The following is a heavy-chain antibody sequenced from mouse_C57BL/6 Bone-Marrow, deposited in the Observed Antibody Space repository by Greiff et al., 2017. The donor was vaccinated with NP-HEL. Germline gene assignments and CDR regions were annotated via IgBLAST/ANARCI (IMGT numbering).Heavy chain of an antibody. V-gene: IGHV1-82*01. J-gene: IGHJ3*01. CDR1: GYAFSSSW. CDR3: ARDGYYEFDY. CDR2: IYPGDGDT. Sequence: VQLQQSGPELVKPGASVKISCKASGYAFSSSWMNWVKQRPGKGLEWIGRIYPGDGDTNYNGKFKGKATLTADKSSSTAYMQLSSLTSEDSAVYFCARDGYYEFDYWGQGTLVTVSA. D-gene: IGHD2-3*01.